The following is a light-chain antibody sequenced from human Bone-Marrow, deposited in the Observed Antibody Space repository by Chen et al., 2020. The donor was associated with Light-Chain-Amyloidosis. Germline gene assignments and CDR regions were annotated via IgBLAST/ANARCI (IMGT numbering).Light chain of an antibody. V-gene: IGLV3-21*02. CDR3: LVWDDNSDHQV. J-gene: IGLJ2*01. CDR2: DDT. Sequence: SYVLTQAPSVSAAPGQTATIFCGGNDIGSKSLHWYQQRPGQAPVLIVYDDTDRPSGIPARFSGSISGGTATLTISMVEAGDEAVYYCLVWDDNSDHQVFGGGTNLTVL. CDR1: DIGSKS.